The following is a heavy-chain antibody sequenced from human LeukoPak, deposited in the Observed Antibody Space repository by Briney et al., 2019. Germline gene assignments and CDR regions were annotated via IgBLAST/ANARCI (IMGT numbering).Heavy chain of an antibody. V-gene: IGHV3-7*05. CDR2: IRHDGSEK. D-gene: IGHD3-10*01. J-gene: IGHJ3*02. CDR3: ARDGMGVIKAFDI. CDR1: GFTFSSYW. Sequence: GGSLRHSCAASGFTFSSYWMSWVRQVPAKGLEWVANIRHDGSEKYFVDSVKGRFAISRDNAKNSLYLQMNSLRAEETAVYYCARDGMGVIKAFDIWGQGTMITVSS.